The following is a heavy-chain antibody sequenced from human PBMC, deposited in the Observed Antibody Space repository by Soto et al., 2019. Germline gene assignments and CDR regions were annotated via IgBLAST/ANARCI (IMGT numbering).Heavy chain of an antibody. V-gene: IGHV4-61*08. J-gene: IGHJ6*03. D-gene: IGHD2-15*01. CDR1: GDSVSPGAYY. Sequence: SETLSLTCTVAGDSVSPGAYYWSWIRQPPGKGLEWIGHIYSSGSANYNPSLKSRVTISRDTSKNQISLKVASVTAADTAGYYCARGFRIVCMDDWGELTKVPAS. CDR2: IYSSGSA. CDR3: ARGFRIVCMDD.